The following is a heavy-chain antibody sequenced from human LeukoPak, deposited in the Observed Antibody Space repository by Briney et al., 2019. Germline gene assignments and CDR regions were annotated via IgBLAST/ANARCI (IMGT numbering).Heavy chain of an antibody. CDR3: ARGPYSSSWYRTGLFDY. CDR1: GGSFSGYY. V-gene: IGHV4-34*01. CDR2: INHSGST. J-gene: IGHJ4*02. Sequence: SETLSLTCAVYGGSFSGYYWSWLRQPPGKGLEWLGEINHSGSTNYNPSLKSRVTISVDTSKNQFSLKLSSVTAADTAVYYCARGPYSSSWYRTGLFDYWGQGTLVTVSS. D-gene: IGHD6-13*01.